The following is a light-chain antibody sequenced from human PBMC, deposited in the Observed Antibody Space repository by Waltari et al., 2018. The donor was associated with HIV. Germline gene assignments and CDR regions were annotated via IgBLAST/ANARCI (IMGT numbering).Light chain of an antibody. J-gene: IGKJ2*01. Sequence: DIQLTQSPSSLSDSFENRVPITCRASQTVTSYLNWYQQKPGKAPNLLIYAASTLQSGVPSRFSGSGSATDYTLTISSLQPEDFATYFCQQSHSIPYTFGQGTKLEIQ. V-gene: IGKV1-39*01. CDR2: AAS. CDR3: QQSHSIPYT. CDR1: QTVTSY.